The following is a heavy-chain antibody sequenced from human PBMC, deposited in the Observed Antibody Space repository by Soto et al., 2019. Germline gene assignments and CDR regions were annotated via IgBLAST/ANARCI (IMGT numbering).Heavy chain of an antibody. V-gene: IGHV3-23*01. Sequence: GGSLRLSCAASGFTFSSYAMSWVRQAPGKGLEWVSAISGSGGSTYYADSVKGRFTISRDNSKNTLYLQMNSLRAEDTAVYYCANPPLLGALQQPWVYWGQGTLVTVSS. J-gene: IGHJ4*02. CDR2: ISGSGGST. CDR1: GFTFSSYA. D-gene: IGHD1-26*01. CDR3: ANPPLLGALQQPWVY.